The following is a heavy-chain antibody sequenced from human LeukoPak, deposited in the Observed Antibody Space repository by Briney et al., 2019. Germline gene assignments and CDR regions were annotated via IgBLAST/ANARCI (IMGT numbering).Heavy chain of an antibody. CDR2: IYYSGST. CDR3: ARDNTSGSYYDY. J-gene: IGHJ4*02. CDR1: GGSISSYY. D-gene: IGHD1-26*01. V-gene: IGHV4-59*01. Sequence: SETLSLTCTVSGGSISSYYWSWIRQPPGKGPEWIGYIYYSGSTNYNPSLKSRITISIDTSKNQFSLELTSLTAADTAVYYCARDNTSGSYYDYWGQGTLVTVSS.